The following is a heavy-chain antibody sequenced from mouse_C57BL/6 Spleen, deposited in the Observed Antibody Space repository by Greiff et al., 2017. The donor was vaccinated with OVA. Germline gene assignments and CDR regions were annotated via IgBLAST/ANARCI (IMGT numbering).Heavy chain of an antibody. V-gene: IGHV1-64*01. D-gene: IGHD4-1*01. CDR3: ARDSGTGYFDV. CDR2: IHPNSGST. Sequence: VQLQQPGAELVKPGASVKLSCKASGYTFTSYWMHWVKQRPGQGLEWIGMIHPNSGSTNYNEKFKSKATLTVDKSSSTAYMQLSSLTSEDSAVYYCARDSGTGYFDVWGTGTTVTVSS. CDR1: GYTFTSYW. J-gene: IGHJ1*03.